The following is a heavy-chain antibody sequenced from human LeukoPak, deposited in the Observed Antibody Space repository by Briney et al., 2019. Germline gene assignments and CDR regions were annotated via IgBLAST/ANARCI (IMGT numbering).Heavy chain of an antibody. Sequence: GGSLRLSCAASGFTFSSYSMNWVRQAPGKGLEWVSSISSSSSYIYYADSVKGRFTISRDNAKNSLYLQMSSLRAEDTAVYYCASPLMSGYYGGAAFDIWGQGTMVTVSS. J-gene: IGHJ3*02. CDR1: GFTFSSYS. D-gene: IGHD3-22*01. V-gene: IGHV3-21*01. CDR2: ISSSSSYI. CDR3: ASPLMSGYYGGAAFDI.